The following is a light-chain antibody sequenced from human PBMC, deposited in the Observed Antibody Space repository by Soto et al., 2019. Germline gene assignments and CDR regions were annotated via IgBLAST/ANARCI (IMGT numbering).Light chain of an antibody. J-gene: IGLJ1*01. V-gene: IGLV2-23*02. CDR1: SSDVGSYNL. Sequence: QSALTQPASVSGSPGQSITISCTGTSSDVGSYNLVSWYQHHPGKAPKLIIYEVTRRPSGISNRFSCSKSGNTASLTISGLQAEDEADYYCCSYAGSNTYVFGTGTKLTVL. CDR2: EVT. CDR3: CSYAGSNTYV.